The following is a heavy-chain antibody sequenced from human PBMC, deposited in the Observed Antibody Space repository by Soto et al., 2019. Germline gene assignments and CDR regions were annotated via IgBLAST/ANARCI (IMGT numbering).Heavy chain of an antibody. J-gene: IGHJ5*02. Sequence: QVQLQESGPGLVKPSETLSLTCTVSGDSISGGASFWSWIRQPPGKGLEWIANVYYSGSSYYNPSLKSGLTITVDTTKNQFSLQLKSMTAADTAVYYCAKLSCTSSTCYFPGWFDPWGQGTLVTVSS. CDR1: GDSISGGASF. V-gene: IGHV4-31*03. D-gene: IGHD2-2*01. CDR3: AKLSCTSSTCYFPGWFDP. CDR2: VYYSGSS.